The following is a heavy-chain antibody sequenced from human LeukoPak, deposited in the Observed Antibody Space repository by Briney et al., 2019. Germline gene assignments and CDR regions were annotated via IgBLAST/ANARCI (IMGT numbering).Heavy chain of an antibody. V-gene: IGHV3-48*03. D-gene: IGHD5-18*01. CDR2: ISSSGTTI. CDR3: ARGGNYGYLWNAFDI. CDR1: GFTFSTYE. Sequence: PGGSLRLSCAASGFTFSTYEMNWVRQAPGKGLEWLSYISSSGTTIYYADSVKGRFTISRDNAKNSLYLQMNSLRDEDTTVYYCARGGNYGYLWNAFDIWGRGTMVTVS. J-gene: IGHJ3*02.